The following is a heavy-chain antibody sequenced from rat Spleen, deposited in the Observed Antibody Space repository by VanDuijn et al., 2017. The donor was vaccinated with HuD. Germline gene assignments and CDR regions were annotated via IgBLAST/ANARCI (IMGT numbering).Heavy chain of an antibody. V-gene: IGHV2-1*01. CDR3: ARTGATVAFDY. Sequence: QVQLKESGPGLVQPSQTLSLTCTVSGFSLISNSVHWVRQPPGKGLEWMGGLWGDGSTDYNSTLKSRLSISRDTSKSQVFLKMNSLQTEDTAMYFCARTGATVAFDYWGQGVMVTVSS. J-gene: IGHJ2*01. D-gene: IGHD1-8*01. CDR2: LWGDGST. CDR1: GFSLISNS.